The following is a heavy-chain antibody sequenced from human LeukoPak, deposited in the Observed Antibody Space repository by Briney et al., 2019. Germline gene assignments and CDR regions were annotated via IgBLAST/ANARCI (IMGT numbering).Heavy chain of an antibody. CDR2: IYSGGST. D-gene: IGHD2/OR15-2a*01. Sequence: GGSLRLSCAASGFTVSSNYMTWVRQAPGKGLEWVSVIYSGGSTYYTDSVKGRFTISRDNSKNTLYPQMNRLRAEDTAVYYCARDEPSPDSTDLDYWGQGTLVTVSS. J-gene: IGHJ4*02. CDR1: GFTVSSNY. V-gene: IGHV3-66*01. CDR3: ARDEPSPDSTDLDY.